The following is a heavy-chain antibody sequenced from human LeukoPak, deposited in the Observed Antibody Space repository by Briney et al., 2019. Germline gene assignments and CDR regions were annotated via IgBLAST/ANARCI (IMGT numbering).Heavy chain of an antibody. CDR3: ARRGDSHGYYHH. V-gene: IGHV3-48*04. J-gene: IGHJ5*02. D-gene: IGHD3-22*01. Sequence: GGSLRLSCAASGFTFSSFGMIWVRRAPGKGLEWISYISTSSSSIYYADSVKGRFTISRDNAKDSLYLQMNSLRVEDTAVYYCARRGDSHGYYHHWGQGTLVTVSS. CDR2: ISTSSSSI. CDR1: GFTFSSFG.